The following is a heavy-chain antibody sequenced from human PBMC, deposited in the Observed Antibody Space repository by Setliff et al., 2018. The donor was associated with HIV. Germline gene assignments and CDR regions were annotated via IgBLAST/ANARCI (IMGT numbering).Heavy chain of an antibody. V-gene: IGHV1-18*01. CDR3: ARDFYDMGRWFGELRPFDY. CDR2: ISVYSDNT. J-gene: IGHJ4*02. CDR1: GYTFTSYG. Sequence: AASVKVSCKASGYTFTSYGISWVRQAPGQGLEWMGWISVYSDNTNYAQKFQGRVTMTTDTSTSTAYMELWSLRSDDTAVYYCARDFYDMGRWFGELRPFDYWGQGTLVTVSS. D-gene: IGHD3-10*01.